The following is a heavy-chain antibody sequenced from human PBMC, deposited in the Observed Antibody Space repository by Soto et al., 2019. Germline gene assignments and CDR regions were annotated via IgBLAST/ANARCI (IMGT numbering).Heavy chain of an antibody. CDR2: ISYDGSNK. D-gene: IGHD2-15*01. V-gene: IGHV3-30-3*01. Sequence: GGSLRLSCAASGFTFSSYAMHWVRQAPGKGLEWVAVISYDGSNKYYADSVKGRFTISRDNSKNTLYLQMNSLRAEDTAVYYCARGEGYGGNPLRQDYYGMDVWGQGTTVTVSS. CDR1: GFTFSSYA. J-gene: IGHJ6*02. CDR3: ARGEGYGGNPLRQDYYGMDV.